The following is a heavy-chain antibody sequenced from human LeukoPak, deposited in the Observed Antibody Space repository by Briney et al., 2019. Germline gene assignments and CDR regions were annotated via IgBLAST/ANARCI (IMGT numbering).Heavy chain of an antibody. Sequence: PGGSLRLSCAASGFTFSSYEMNWVRQAPGKGLEWVSYISSSGSTIYYADSVKGRFTISRDNAKNSLYLQMNSLRAEDTAVYYCARDLGEYSDPRYGDYDYWGQGTLVTVSS. CDR2: ISSSGSTI. CDR1: GFTFSSYE. D-gene: IGHD4-17*01. J-gene: IGHJ4*02. V-gene: IGHV3-48*03. CDR3: ARDLGEYSDPRYGDYDY.